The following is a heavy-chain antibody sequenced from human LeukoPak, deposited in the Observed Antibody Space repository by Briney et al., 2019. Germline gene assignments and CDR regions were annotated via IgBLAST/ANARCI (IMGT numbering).Heavy chain of an antibody. V-gene: IGHV3-53*01. CDR1: GFTVSTNQ. CDR3: ARGYGSNSHPGY. D-gene: IGHD4-23*01. Sequence: GGSLRLSRAASGFTVSTNQMSWVRQAPGKGLEWVSLIYSSGGTHYVDSVKGRFTISRDNSKNTLYLQMDSLRAEDTAVYYCARGYGSNSHPGYWGQGTLVTVSS. CDR2: IYSSGGT. J-gene: IGHJ4*02.